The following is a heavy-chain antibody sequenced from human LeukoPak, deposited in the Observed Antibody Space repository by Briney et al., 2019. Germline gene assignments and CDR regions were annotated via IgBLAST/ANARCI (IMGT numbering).Heavy chain of an antibody. CDR2: ISSSSSTI. CDR1: GFTFSSYS. CDR3: ARGQRYYDFWSGYHGY. D-gene: IGHD3-3*01. V-gene: IGHV3-48*01. J-gene: IGHJ4*02. Sequence: GGSLRLSCAASGFTFSSYSMNWVRQAPGKGLEWVSYISSSSSTIYYADSVKGRFTISRDNAKNSLYLQMNSLRAEDTAVYYCARGQRYYDFWSGYHGYWGQGTLVTVSS.